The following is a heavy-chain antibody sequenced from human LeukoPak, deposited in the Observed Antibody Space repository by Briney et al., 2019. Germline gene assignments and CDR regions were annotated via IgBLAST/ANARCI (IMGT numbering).Heavy chain of an antibody. CDR3: ANAGEEWDPTDY. CDR1: GFTFSSYG. J-gene: IGHJ4*02. V-gene: IGHV3-30*18. Sequence: GRSLRLSCAASGFTFSSYGMHWVRQAPGKGLEWVAVISYDGSNKYYADSVKGRFTISRDNSKNTLYLQMNSLRAEDTAVYYCANAGEEWDPTDYWGQGTLVTVSS. D-gene: IGHD1-26*01. CDR2: ISYDGSNK.